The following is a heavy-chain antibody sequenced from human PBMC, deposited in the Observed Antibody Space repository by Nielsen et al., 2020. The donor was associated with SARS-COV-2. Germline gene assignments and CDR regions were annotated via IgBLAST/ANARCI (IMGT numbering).Heavy chain of an antibody. V-gene: IGHV3-30*18. CDR1: GFTFSTYG. D-gene: IGHD2-15*01. CDR3: AKDWTAIVVVPSGGVDY. J-gene: IGHJ4*02. Sequence: GESLKISCAASGFTFSTYGMHWVRQAPGKGLEWVAAISYDGSNKYYVDSVKGRLTISRDNSKNTLYLQVSSLREEDTAVYYCAKDWTAIVVVPSGGVDYWGQGTLVTVSS. CDR2: ISYDGSNK.